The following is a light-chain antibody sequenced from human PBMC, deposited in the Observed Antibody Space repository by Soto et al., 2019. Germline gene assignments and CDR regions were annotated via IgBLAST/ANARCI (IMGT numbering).Light chain of an antibody. Sequence: EIVMTQSPATLSVSPGERATLSCRASQSVSSNLAWYQQKPGQAPRLLIYGASTRATDIPARFSGSGSGTEFTLTISSLQSEDFAVYYCQQYSDWPPLTFGGGTKVEIQ. J-gene: IGKJ4*01. CDR3: QQYSDWPPLT. CDR2: GAS. V-gene: IGKV3-15*01. CDR1: QSVSSN.